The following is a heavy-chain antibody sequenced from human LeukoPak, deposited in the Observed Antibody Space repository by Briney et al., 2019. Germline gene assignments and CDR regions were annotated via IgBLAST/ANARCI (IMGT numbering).Heavy chain of an antibody. J-gene: IGHJ3*02. Sequence: ASVKVSCKASGYTFTSYAMNWVRQAPGQGLEWMGWINTNTGNPTYAQGFTGRFVFSSDTSVSTAYLQISSLKAEDTAVYYCAREAYRYYYDSSGYPDIWGQGTMVTVSS. CDR2: INTNTGNP. CDR3: AREAYRYYYDSSGYPDI. CDR1: GYTFTSYA. D-gene: IGHD3-22*01. V-gene: IGHV7-4-1*02.